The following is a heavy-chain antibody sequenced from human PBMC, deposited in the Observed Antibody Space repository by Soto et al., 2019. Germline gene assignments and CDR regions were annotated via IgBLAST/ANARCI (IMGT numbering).Heavy chain of an antibody. CDR2: VNPIVSMS. V-gene: IGHV1-69*02. CDR3: ASSYGSGYRAFDY. J-gene: IGHJ4*02. Sequence: QVQLVQSGAEVKRPGSSVKVSCTASGDTFNFYSINWVRQAPGLGLEWMGRVNPIVSMSNYAQKFQGRVTMTADKSTSTAYMELSSLRSEYTAIYYCASSYGSGYRAFDYWGQGALVTVAS. CDR1: GDTFNFYS. D-gene: IGHD3-10*01.